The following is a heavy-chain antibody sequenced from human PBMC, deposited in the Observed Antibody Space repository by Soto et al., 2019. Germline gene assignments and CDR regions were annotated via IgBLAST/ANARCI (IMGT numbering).Heavy chain of an antibody. D-gene: IGHD3-22*01. V-gene: IGHV3-23*01. CDR2: ISGSGGST. CDR1: GFTFSSYA. Sequence: GGSLRLSCAASGFTFSSYAMSWVRQAPGKGLEWVSAISGSGGSTYYADSVKGRFTISRDNSKNTLYLQMNSLRAEDTAVYYCVRYYYDSSGYPTTPFDYWGQGTLVTVSS. J-gene: IGHJ4*02. CDR3: VRYYYDSSGYPTTPFDY.